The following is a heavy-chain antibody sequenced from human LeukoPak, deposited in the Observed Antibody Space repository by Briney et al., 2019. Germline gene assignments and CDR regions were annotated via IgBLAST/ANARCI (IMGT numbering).Heavy chain of an antibody. Sequence: SVKVSCKAAVYTFTSYDINWVRQATGHGLEWRGWMNPNSANTGYAQKFQGRVTMTSDTSISTAYMELSSLTSEDTAVYYCARGPSYGSGSYNIYGIDYWGQGTLVTVSS. V-gene: IGHV1-8*01. D-gene: IGHD3-10*01. CDR2: MNPNSANT. J-gene: IGHJ4*02. CDR3: ARGPSYGSGSYNIYGIDY. CDR1: VYTFTSYD.